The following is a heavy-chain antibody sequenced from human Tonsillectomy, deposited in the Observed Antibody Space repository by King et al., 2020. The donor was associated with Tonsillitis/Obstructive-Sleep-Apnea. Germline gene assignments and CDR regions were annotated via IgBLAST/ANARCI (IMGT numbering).Heavy chain of an antibody. V-gene: IGHV3-30*18. CDR2: ISYDGSNK. Sequence: VQLVESGGGVVQPGRSLRLSCAASGFTFSSYGMHWVRQAPGKGLEWVAVISYDGSNKYYADSVKGRFTISRDNSKNMLYLQMNSLRAEDTALYYCAKDLSRAADYYGMDGWGQGTTVTVSS. CDR3: AKDLSRAADYYGMDG. D-gene: IGHD6-13*01. CDR1: GFTFSSYG. J-gene: IGHJ6*02.